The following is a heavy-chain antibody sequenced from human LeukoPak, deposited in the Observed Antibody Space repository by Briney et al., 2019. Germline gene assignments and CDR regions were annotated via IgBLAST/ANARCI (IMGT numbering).Heavy chain of an antibody. CDR2: IIPILDTA. J-gene: IGHJ6*03. V-gene: IGHV1-69*06. CDR1: GGTFSSYA. Sequence: SVKVSCKASGGTFSSYALRWVRQAPGQGLEWMGGIIPILDTANYAQTFQGRVTITADKSTNTADMELSSLRPEDTAVYYCARGVTMVRGAYYYYYMEVWGKGTTVTVSS. D-gene: IGHD3-10*01. CDR3: ARGVTMVRGAYYYYYMEV.